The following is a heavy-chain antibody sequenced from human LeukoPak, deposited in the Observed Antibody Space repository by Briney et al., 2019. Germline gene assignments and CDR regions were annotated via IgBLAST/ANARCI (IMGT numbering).Heavy chain of an antibody. J-gene: IGHJ4*02. Sequence: PGGSLRLSCAASGFTFSSYAMHWVRQAPGKGLEWVAVISYDGSNKYYADSVKGRFTISRDNSKNTLYLQMNSLRAEDTAVYYCARTGREPYYFDYWGQGTLVTVSS. CDR2: ISYDGSNK. V-gene: IGHV3-30*04. D-gene: IGHD1-26*01. CDR1: GFTFSSYA. CDR3: ARTGREPYYFDY.